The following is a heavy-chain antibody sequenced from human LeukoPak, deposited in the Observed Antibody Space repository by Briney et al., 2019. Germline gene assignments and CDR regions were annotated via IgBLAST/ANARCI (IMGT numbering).Heavy chain of an antibody. CDR1: GFSFSDYY. CDR3: ARGYGSGSYPDY. Sequence: GGSLRLSCAASGFSFSDYYMSWIRQAPGKGLEWVSYISSSSSYTNYADSVKGRFTISRGNAKNSLYLQMNSLRAEDTAVYYCARGYGSGSYPDYWGQGTLVTVSS. V-gene: IGHV3-11*06. CDR2: ISSSSSYT. D-gene: IGHD3-10*01. J-gene: IGHJ4*02.